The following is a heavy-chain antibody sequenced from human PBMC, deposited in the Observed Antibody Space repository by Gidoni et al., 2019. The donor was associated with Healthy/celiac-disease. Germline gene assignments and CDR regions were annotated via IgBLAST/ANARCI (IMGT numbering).Heavy chain of an antibody. CDR1: GYTFTSYG. V-gene: IGHV1-18*01. CDR3: ARRKRGGITGTTGNAFDI. Sequence: QVQLVQSGAEVKKPGASVKVSCKASGYTFTSYGISWVRQAPGQGLEWMGGISAYKGNTNYAQKLQGRVTMTTDTSTSTAYMELRSLRSDDTAVYYCARRKRGGITGTTGNAFDIWGQGTMVTVSS. J-gene: IGHJ3*02. CDR2: ISAYKGNT. D-gene: IGHD1-7*01.